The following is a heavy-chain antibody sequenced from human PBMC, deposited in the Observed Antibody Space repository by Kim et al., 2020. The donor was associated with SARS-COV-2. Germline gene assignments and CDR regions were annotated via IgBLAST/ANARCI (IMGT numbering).Heavy chain of an antibody. CDR1: GYTFTGYY. J-gene: IGHJ5*02. Sequence: ASVKVSCKASGYTFTGYYMHWVRQAPVQELEWMGRINTHSGGTNYAQKFQGRVTMTRDTSISTAYMELSRLRSDDTAVYYCARDRFWFSIRGPWGQGTLVTVSS. V-gene: IGHV1-2*06. CDR2: INTHSGGT. CDR3: ARDRFWFSIRGP. D-gene: IGHD3-9*01.